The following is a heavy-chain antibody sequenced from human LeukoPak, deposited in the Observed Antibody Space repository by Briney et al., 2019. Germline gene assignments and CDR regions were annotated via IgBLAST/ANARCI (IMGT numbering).Heavy chain of an antibody. D-gene: IGHD3-3*01. CDR1: GYTFTSYA. V-gene: IGHV1-3*01. J-gene: IGHJ4*02. CDR3: ARGGITIFGVVDY. Sequence: ASVKVSCKASGYTFTSYAMHWVRQAPGQRLEWMGWINAGNGNTKYSQKFQGRVTITRDTSASTAYMELSSLRSEGTAVYYCARGGITIFGVVDYWGQGTLVTVSS. CDR2: INAGNGNT.